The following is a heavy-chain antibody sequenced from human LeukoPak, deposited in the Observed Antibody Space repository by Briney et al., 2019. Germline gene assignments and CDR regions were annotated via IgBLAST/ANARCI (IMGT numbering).Heavy chain of an antibody. J-gene: IGHJ4*02. CDR1: GFTFDDYA. CDR2: ISWNSGSI. Sequence: PGRSLRLSCAASGFTFDDYAMHWVRQAPGKGLEWVSGISWNSGSIGYADSVKGRFTISRDNAKNSLYLQMNSLRAEDTALYYCAKVWREWEPDYWGQGTLVTVSS. CDR3: AKVWREWEPDY. D-gene: IGHD1-26*01. V-gene: IGHV3-9*01.